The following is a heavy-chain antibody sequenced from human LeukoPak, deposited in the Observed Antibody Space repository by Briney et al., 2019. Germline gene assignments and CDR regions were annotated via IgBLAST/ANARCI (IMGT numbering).Heavy chain of an antibody. J-gene: IGHJ1*01. CDR2: VKSKIEGGTT. CDR3: ATRGYCSSSSCYGIEH. D-gene: IGHD2-2*01. V-gene: IGHV3-15*01. Sequence: GGSLRLSCAASGFTFNNYAIHWVRQAPGKGLEWVGRVKSKIEGGTTDYAAPVKGRFSISRDDSKDTLYLQMNSLKTEDTAVYYCATRGYCSSSSCYGIEHWGQGTLVTVSS. CDR1: GFTFNNYA.